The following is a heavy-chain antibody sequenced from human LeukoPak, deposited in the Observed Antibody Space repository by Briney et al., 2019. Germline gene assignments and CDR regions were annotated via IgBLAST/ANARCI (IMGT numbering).Heavy chain of an antibody. CDR3: TRGGGSCSPSSCFNNYFDY. J-gene: IGHJ4*02. V-gene: IGHV3-21*01. Sequence: GGSLRLSCAASGFSFGSYRMNWVRQAPGKGLEWGSSISIIGTYIYYADSVKDRFTNSRDNAKTSLFLQMSSLRAEDTAVYYCTRGGGSCSPSSCFNNYFDYWGQGTLVTVSS. CDR2: ISIIGTYI. CDR1: GFSFGSYR. D-gene: IGHD2-2*01.